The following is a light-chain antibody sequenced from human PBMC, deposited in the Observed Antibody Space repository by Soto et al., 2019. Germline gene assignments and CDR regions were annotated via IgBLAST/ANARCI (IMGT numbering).Light chain of an antibody. CDR3: CSYAGTNTYV. V-gene: IGLV2-23*02. CDR2: EVT. J-gene: IGLJ1*01. Sequence: QSALTQPASVSGSPGQSITISCTGTSSDVGNYNLVSWYQQHPGKAPNLMIYEVTKRPSGVSNRFSGSKSGNTASLTISGLQAEDEADYYCCSYAGTNTYVFGTGTKLTVL. CDR1: SSDVGNYNL.